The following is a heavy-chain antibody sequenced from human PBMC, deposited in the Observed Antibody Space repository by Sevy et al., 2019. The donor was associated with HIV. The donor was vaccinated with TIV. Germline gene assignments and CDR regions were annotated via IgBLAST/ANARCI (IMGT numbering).Heavy chain of an antibody. CDR1: GFSVRDNS. CDR2: ISAAIST. Sequence: GGSLRLSCAASGFSVRDNSMSWVRQAPGQGLEWVSVISAAISTYYAESVQGGFTSARDISGNMVYLQMNSLRTEDTAHYYCTRDHWDYGSGSFYFASWGQGTLVTVSS. J-gene: IGHJ4*02. V-gene: IGHV3-53*01. CDR3: TRDHWDYGSGSFYFAS. D-gene: IGHD3-10*01.